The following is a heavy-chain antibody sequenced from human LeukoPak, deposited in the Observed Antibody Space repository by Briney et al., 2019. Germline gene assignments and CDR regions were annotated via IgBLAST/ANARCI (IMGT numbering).Heavy chain of an antibody. V-gene: IGHV3-53*01. J-gene: IGHJ4*02. CDR2: IYSGGST. Sequence: GGSLRLSCAASGFTVSSNYMSWVRQAPGKGLEWVSVIYSGGSTYYADSVKGRFTISRDNSKNTLYLQMNSLRAEDTAVYYCARARDGYSYFDYWGQGTLVTVSS. D-gene: IGHD5-24*01. CDR1: GFTVSSNY. CDR3: ARARDGYSYFDY.